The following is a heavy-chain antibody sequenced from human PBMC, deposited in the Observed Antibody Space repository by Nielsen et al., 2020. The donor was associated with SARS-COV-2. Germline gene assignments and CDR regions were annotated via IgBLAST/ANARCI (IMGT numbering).Heavy chain of an antibody. CDR2: INPNSGGT. D-gene: IGHD1-14*01. CDR3: AREWGYGTHYYYGMDV. J-gene: IGHJ6*02. CDR1: GYTFTGYY. Sequence: ASVKVSCKASGYTFTGYYMHWVRQAPGQGLEWMGRINPNSGGTNYAQKFQGWVTMTRDTSISTAYMELSRLRSDDTAVYYCAREWGYGTHYYYGMDVWGQGTTVTVSS. V-gene: IGHV1-2*04.